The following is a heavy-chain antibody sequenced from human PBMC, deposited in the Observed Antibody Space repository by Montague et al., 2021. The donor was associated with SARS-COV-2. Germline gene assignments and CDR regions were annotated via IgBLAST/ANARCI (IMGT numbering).Heavy chain of an antibody. Sequence: SETLSLTCTVSGGSISRYYWNWIRQPPGKGLEWIAYIYYSESTNYNPSLKSRVTISVDTSKNQFSLKLSSVTAADTAVYYCARSRENYNILTGYPYYFDCWGQGTLVTVSS. CDR2: IYYSEST. J-gene: IGHJ4*02. D-gene: IGHD3-9*01. CDR3: ARSRENYNILTGYPYYFDC. CDR1: GGSISRYY. V-gene: IGHV4-59*01.